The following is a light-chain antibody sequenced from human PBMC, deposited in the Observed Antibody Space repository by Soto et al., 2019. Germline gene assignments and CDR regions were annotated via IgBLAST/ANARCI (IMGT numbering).Light chain of an antibody. CDR1: SSDIGGSNW. V-gene: IGLV2-14*01. Sequence: QSALTQPASVSGSPGQSITISCNGTSSDIGGSNWVSWYQQHPGRAPKLIIFVVSGRPSGVSDRFSGSRSDNAASLTISGLQPEDESDYYSTSHSSSGTLAVFGTGTKLTVL. J-gene: IGLJ1*01. CDR2: VVS. CDR3: TSHSSSGTLAV.